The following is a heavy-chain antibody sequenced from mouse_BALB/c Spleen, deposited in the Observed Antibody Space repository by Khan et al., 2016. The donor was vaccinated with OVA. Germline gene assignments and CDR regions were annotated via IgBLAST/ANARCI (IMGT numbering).Heavy chain of an antibody. CDR2: IWSDGST. V-gene: IGHV2-6-1*01. J-gene: IGHJ4*01. CDR1: GFSLTNYG. Sequence: QVQLKESGPGLVAPSQSLSITCTISGFSLTNYGVHWVRQPPGKGLEWLVVIWSDGSTTYNSALKSRLTISKDNSTSQVFLKMNSLPTDDTAMYFCARQPYYHYNIMDYWGQGTSVTVSS. CDR3: ARQPYYHYNIMDY. D-gene: IGHD2-10*01.